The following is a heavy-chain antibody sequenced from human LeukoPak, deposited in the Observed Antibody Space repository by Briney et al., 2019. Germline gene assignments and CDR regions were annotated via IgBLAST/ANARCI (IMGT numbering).Heavy chain of an antibody. CDR2: IIPNFGTA. CDR3: ARGSGYCGGDCYMNY. D-gene: IGHD2-21*02. CDR1: GGTFSSYA. Sequence: AVKVSCQASGGTFSSYAISWVRQAPGQGLEWMGGIIPNFGTANYAQKFQGRVTITADESTSTAYMELSSLRSEDTAVYYCARGSGYCGGDCYMNYWGEGTLVTVS. V-gene: IGHV1-69*13. J-gene: IGHJ4*02.